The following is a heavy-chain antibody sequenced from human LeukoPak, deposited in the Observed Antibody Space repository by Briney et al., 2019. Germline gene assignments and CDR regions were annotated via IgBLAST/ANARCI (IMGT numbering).Heavy chain of an antibody. CDR3: ARDFLYYYGSGSYQPA. CDR1: GDSLNSGGYH. D-gene: IGHD3-10*01. J-gene: IGHJ5*02. Sequence: SETLSLTCTVSGDSLNSGGYHWTWIRQHPGRGLEWIGYIFHTGNTEYNPSLKSRVIVSTDMSKNQFSLRLTSVTAADTAVYYCARDFLYYYGSGSYQPAWGQGTLVTVSS. V-gene: IGHV4-31*03. CDR2: IFHTGNT.